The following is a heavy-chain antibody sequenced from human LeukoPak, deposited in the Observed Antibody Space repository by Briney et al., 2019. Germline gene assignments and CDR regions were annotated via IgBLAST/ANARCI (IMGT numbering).Heavy chain of an antibody. J-gene: IGHJ4*02. CDR2: IYYSGST. D-gene: IGHD3/OR15-3a*01. CDR3: ARGPFRDSHFDY. CDR1: GGSISSGGYY. Sequence: PSETLSLTCTVSGGSISSGGYYWSWIRQHPGKGLEWIGYIYYSGSTYYNPSLKSRVTISVDTSKNQFSLKLSSVTAADTAVYYCARGPFRDSHFDYWGQGTLVTVSS. V-gene: IGHV4-31*03.